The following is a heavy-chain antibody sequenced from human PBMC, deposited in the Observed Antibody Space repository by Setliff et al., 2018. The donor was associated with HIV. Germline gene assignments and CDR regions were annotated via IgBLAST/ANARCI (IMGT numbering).Heavy chain of an antibody. D-gene: IGHD6-19*01. CDR2: ISAYNGNR. CDR1: GYTFNSYA. Sequence: AASVKVSCKTSGYTFNSYAISWVRQAPGQGLEWMGWISAYNGNRNYAKKFQGRVTVTKDSSTSIAYMELRNLRSDDTAVYYCASHPPWLDRAEYFEHWGQGTLVTVS. J-gene: IGHJ1*01. V-gene: IGHV1-18*01. CDR3: ASHPPWLDRAEYFEH.